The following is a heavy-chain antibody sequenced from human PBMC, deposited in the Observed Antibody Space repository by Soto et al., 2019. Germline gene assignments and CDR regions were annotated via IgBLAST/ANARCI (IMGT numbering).Heavy chain of an antibody. Sequence: QVQLQESGPGLVEPSQTLTLNCNVSGDSISSGADYWNWFRQPPGKGLEWIGYIYCTGSTFSNPSLSSRLTMSVDTSKNQFSLRLSSVTAADTAVYYCARGCGNGDCFFDYWGQGTMVIVSS. V-gene: IGHV4-30-4*01. D-gene: IGHD2-21*02. CDR3: ARGCGNGDCFFDY. CDR1: GDSISSGADY. CDR2: IYCTGST. J-gene: IGHJ4*02.